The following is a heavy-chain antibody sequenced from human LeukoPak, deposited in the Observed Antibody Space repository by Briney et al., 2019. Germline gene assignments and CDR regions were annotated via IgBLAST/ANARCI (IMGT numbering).Heavy chain of an antibody. CDR1: GFIFSTYW. J-gene: IGHJ4*02. Sequence: GGSLRLSCEASGFIFSTYWMSWVRQAPGKGLEWVTNINHDGSEKYFVDSVKGRFTISRDNAKNSLYLQMNSLRPDDRAVYFCARGGRVAAAGTEDFDYWGQGTLVTVSS. D-gene: IGHD6-13*01. CDR2: INHDGSEK. V-gene: IGHV3-7*01. CDR3: ARGGRVAAAGTEDFDY.